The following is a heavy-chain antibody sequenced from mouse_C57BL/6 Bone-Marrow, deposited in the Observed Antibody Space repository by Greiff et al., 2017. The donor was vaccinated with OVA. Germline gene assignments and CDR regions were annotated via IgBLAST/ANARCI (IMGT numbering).Heavy chain of an antibody. CDR1: GYTFTSYW. CDR3: ARDYYDSSSYYYARDY. J-gene: IGHJ4*01. CDR2: IDPSDSYT. V-gene: IGHV1-69*01. Sequence: QVQLQQPGAELVMPGASVKLSCKASGYTFTSYWMHWVKQRPGQGLEWIGEIDPSDSYTNDNQKFKGKSTLTVDKSSSTAYMQLSSLTSEYSAVYYCARDYYDSSSYYYARDYWDQGTAVTVSA. D-gene: IGHD1-1*01.